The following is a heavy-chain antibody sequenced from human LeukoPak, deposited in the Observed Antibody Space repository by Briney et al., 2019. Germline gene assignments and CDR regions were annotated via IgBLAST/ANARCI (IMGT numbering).Heavy chain of an antibody. CDR1: GYTLTELS. CDR2: FDPEDGET. V-gene: IGHV1-24*01. D-gene: IGHD5-12*01. J-gene: IGHJ6*02. Sequence: ASVKVSCKVSGYTLTELSMHWARQAPGKGLEWMGGFDPEDGETIYAQKFQGRVTMTEDTSTDTAYMELSSLRSEDTAVYYCATDRAWLRRSDYYYYGMDVWGQGTTVTVSS. CDR3: ATDRAWLRRSDYYYYGMDV.